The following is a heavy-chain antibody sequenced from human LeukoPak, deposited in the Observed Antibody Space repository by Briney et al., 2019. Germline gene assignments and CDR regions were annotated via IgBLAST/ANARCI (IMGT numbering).Heavy chain of an antibody. D-gene: IGHD3-10*01. J-gene: IGHJ4*02. CDR3: AKSYYFGSGSYPPLFDY. Sequence: GGSLRLSCAASGFTFDDYDMHWVRQVPGKGLEWVSGINWNSERTDYADSVKGRFTISRDNAKSSLFLQINSLRAEDTALYYCAKSYYFGSGSYPPLFDYWGQGTLVTVSS. CDR2: INWNSERT. CDR1: GFTFDDYD. V-gene: IGHV3-9*01.